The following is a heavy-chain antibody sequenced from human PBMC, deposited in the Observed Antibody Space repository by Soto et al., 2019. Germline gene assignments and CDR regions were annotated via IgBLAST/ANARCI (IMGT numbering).Heavy chain of an antibody. D-gene: IGHD4-17*01. J-gene: IGHJ6*02. V-gene: IGHV4-30-2*01. CDR1: GGSISSGGYS. CDR2: IYRSGST. Sequence: QLQLQESGSGLVKPSQTLSLTCAVSGGSISSGGYSWSWIRQPPGKGLEWIGYIYRSGSTYYNPSLESRVTISVDRAKNQFSLKPSSVTAAATAVYYCARVSYGGEDYYYGMDVWGQATTVTVSS. CDR3: ARVSYGGEDYYYGMDV.